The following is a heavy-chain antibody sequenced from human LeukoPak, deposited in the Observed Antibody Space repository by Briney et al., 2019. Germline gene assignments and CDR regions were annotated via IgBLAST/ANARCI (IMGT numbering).Heavy chain of an antibody. CDR1: GYTFTSYG. J-gene: IGHJ5*02. CDR2: ISAYNGNT. D-gene: IGHD3-10*01. V-gene: IGHV1-18*04. CDR3: ARVLQDYYGSGSYYSTPYNWFDP. Sequence: ASVKVSCKASGYTFTSYGISWVRQAPGQGLEWMGWISAYNGNTNYAQKLQGRVTMTTDTSTSTAYMELRSLRSDDTAVYYCARVLQDYYGSGSYYSTPYNWFDPWAREPWSPSPQ.